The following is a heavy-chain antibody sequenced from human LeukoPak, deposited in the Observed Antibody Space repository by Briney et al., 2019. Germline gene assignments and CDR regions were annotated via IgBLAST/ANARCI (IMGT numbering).Heavy chain of an antibody. Sequence: SETLSLTCAVYGGSFSGYYWSWIRQPPGKGPEWIGEINHSGSTNYNPSLKSRVTISVDTSKNQFSLKLSSVTAADTAVYYCASFTVRHVSDYWGQGTLVTVSS. J-gene: IGHJ4*02. CDR2: INHSGST. D-gene: IGHD3-10*01. V-gene: IGHV4-34*01. CDR3: ASFTVRHVSDY. CDR1: GGSFSGYY.